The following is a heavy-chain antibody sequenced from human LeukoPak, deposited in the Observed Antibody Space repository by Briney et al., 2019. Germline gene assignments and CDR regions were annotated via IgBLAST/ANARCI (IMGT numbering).Heavy chain of an antibody. Sequence: PGGSLRLSCAAPGFTFSSYSMNWVRQAPGKGLEWVSSISSSSSYIYYADSVKGRFTISRDNAKNSLYLQMNSLRAEDTAVYYCARDNPIAAADDYWGQGTLVTVSS. CDR1: GFTFSSYS. CDR2: ISSSSSYI. V-gene: IGHV3-21*01. D-gene: IGHD6-13*01. CDR3: ARDNPIAAADDY. J-gene: IGHJ4*02.